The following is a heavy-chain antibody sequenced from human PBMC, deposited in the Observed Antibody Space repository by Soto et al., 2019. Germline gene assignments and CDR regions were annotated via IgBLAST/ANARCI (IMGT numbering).Heavy chain of an antibody. D-gene: IGHD6-19*01. V-gene: IGHV3-23*01. CDR2: ISGSGGST. CDR1: GFTFSSYA. CDR3: AKDFIRSGWVGDY. Sequence: EVQLLESGGGLVQPGGSLRLSCAASGFTFSSYAMSWVRQAPGKGLEWVSAISGSGGSTYYADSVKGRFTISRDNSKNTLYRQMNSLRAEDTAVYYCAKDFIRSGWVGDYLGQGTLVTVSS. J-gene: IGHJ4*02.